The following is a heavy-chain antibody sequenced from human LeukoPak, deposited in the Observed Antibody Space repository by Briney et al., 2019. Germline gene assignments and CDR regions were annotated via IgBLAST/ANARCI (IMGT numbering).Heavy chain of an antibody. J-gene: IGHJ4*02. V-gene: IGHV3-30-3*01. D-gene: IGHD2-15*01. CDR1: GFTFSSYN. Sequence: GGSLRLSCAASGFTFSSYNMHWVRQAPGKGLEWVAVFSYDGSTKYYADSVKGRFTISRDNSMNTLFLQMNSLRAEDTAMCYCARRHPASCLDYWGQGTLVTVSS. CDR3: ARRHPASCLDY. CDR2: FSYDGSTK.